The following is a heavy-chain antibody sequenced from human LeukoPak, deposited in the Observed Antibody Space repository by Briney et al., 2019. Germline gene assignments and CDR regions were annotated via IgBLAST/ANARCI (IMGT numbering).Heavy chain of an antibody. CDR1: GFIFSNDG. CDR2: ISYDGSNK. J-gene: IGHJ3*02. D-gene: IGHD6-13*01. CDR3: AREGGSSWLPDAFDI. V-gene: IGHV3-30*03. Sequence: PGGSLRLSCAASGFIFSNDGMHWVRQARGKGLEWVAVISYDGSNKYYADSVKGRFTISRDNAKNSLYLQMNSLRAEDTAVYYCAREGGSSWLPDAFDIWGQGTMVTVSS.